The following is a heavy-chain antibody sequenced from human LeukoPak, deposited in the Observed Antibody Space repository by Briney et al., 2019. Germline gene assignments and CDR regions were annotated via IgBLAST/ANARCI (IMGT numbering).Heavy chain of an antibody. D-gene: IGHD1-7*01. V-gene: IGHV3-30*18. J-gene: IGHJ6*02. CDR1: GFTFSSYG. CDR2: ISYDGSNK. Sequence: GGSLRLSCAASGFTFSSYGMHWVRQAPGKGLEWVAVISYDGSNKYYADSVKGRFTISRDNSKNTLYLQMNSLRAEDTAVYYCAKDLGGTGTTSFGYYYYGMDVWGQGTTVTVSS. CDR3: AKDLGGTGTTSFGYYYYGMDV.